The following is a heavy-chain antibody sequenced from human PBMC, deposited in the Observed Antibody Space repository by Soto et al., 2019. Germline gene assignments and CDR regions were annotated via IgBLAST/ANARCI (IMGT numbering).Heavy chain of an antibody. CDR2: IIPIFGTA. V-gene: IGHV1-69*13. CDR3: ARAPIAAGDAFDI. Sequence: SVKVSCKASGGTFSSYAISWVREAPGQGLELMGGIIPIFGTANYAQKFQGRVTITADESTSTAYMELSSLRSEDTAVYYCARAPIAAGDAFDIWGQGTMVTVSS. CDR1: GGTFSSYA. D-gene: IGHD6-13*01. J-gene: IGHJ3*02.